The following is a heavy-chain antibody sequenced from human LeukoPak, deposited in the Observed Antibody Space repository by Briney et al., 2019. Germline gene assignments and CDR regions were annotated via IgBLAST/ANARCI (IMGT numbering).Heavy chain of an antibody. J-gene: IGHJ6*02. CDR1: GYTLPSYD. CDR2: MNPNSGNT. V-gene: IGHV1-8*01. CDR3: ATRGGNQSKYRWALSAQYGMDV. Sequence: ASVKVSCKASGYTLPSYDINWVRQATGQGLDWMGWMNPNSGNTGYAQKFQGRVTMTRNTSISTAYMELSSLRSEDTAVYYCATRGGNQSKYRWALSAQYGMDVWGQGTTVTVSS. D-gene: IGHD3-16*02.